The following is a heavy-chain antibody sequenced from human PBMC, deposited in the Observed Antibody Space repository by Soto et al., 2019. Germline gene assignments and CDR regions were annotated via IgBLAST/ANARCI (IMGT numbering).Heavy chain of an antibody. Sequence: EVQLLESGGGLVQPGGSLRLSCAASGFTFSSYAMSWVRQAPGKGLEWVSAISGSGGSTYYADSVKGRFTISRDNSKNTLYLQMNSLRSEDTAVYYCAKGGGEDSYGPQYNYYGMDVWGKGTTVTVSS. CDR3: AKGGGEDSYGPQYNYYGMDV. V-gene: IGHV3-23*01. CDR1: GFTFSSYA. D-gene: IGHD5-18*01. J-gene: IGHJ6*04. CDR2: ISGSGGST.